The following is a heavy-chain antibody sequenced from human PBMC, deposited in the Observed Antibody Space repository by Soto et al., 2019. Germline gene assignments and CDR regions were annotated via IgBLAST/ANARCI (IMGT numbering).Heavy chain of an antibody. V-gene: IGHV1-2*02. CDR3: ARDRGPHDYGDYWYFDL. Sequence: GASVKVSCKASGYTFTGYYMHWVRQAPGQGLEWMGWINPNSGGTDYAQKFQGRVTMTRDTSISTAYMELSRLRSDDTAVYYCARDRGPHDYGDYWYFDLWGRGTLVTVSS. CDR2: INPNSGGT. D-gene: IGHD4-17*01. CDR1: GYTFTGYY. J-gene: IGHJ2*01.